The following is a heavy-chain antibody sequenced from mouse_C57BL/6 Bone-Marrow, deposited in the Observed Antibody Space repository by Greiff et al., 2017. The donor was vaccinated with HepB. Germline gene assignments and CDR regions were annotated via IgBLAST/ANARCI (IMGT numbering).Heavy chain of an antibody. CDR2: IHPSDRDT. V-gene: IGHV1-74*01. D-gene: IGHD1-1*01. Sequence: VQLQQPGAELVKPGASVKVSCKASGYTFTSYWMHWVKQRPGQGLEWIGRIHPSDRDTNYNQKFKGKATLTVDKSSSTAYMQLSSLTSEDSAVYYCAIKGVTTVVPTEYFDVWGTGTTVTVSS. CDR1: GYTFTSYW. CDR3: AIKGVTTVVPTEYFDV. J-gene: IGHJ1*03.